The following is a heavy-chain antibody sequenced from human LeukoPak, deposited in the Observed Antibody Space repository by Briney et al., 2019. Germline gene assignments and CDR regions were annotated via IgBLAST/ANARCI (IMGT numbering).Heavy chain of an antibody. V-gene: IGHV4-34*01. D-gene: IGHD3-10*01. CDR3: AVARDYYGSGSSTNY. CDR2: IYHSGST. CDR1: GGSFSGYY. J-gene: IGHJ4*02. Sequence: SGTLSLTCAVYGGSFSGYYWGWIRQPPGKGLEWIGSIYHSGSTYYNPSLKSRVTVSVDTSKNQFSLKLSSVTAADTAVYYCAVARDYYGSGSSTNYWGQGTLVTVSS.